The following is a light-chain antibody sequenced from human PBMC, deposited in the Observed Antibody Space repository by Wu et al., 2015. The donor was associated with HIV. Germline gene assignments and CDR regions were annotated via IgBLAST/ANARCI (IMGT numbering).Light chain of an antibody. CDR2: GAS. CDR3: QQYNDYSWT. Sequence: DIQMTQSPSSLSASVGDRVVITCRTSQSISGHLNWYQQKPRKAPRLLIYGASGLHSGVPARFSGSGSGTDFTLTISSLQPEDFATYYCQQYNDYSWTFGQGTKVEIK. V-gene: IGKV1-39*01. J-gene: IGKJ1*01. CDR1: QSISGH.